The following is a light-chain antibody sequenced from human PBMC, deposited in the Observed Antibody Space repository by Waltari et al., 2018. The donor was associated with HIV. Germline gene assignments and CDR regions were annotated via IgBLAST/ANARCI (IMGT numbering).Light chain of an antibody. V-gene: IGLV1-47*01. CDR1: SSTIGTNY. Sequence: QSMLTQPPSASGTPGQRVTISCSGRSSTIGTNYVSWYQHLPGTAPKLLIYRTTQRPSGVPDRFSGSKSGTSASLAISGLRSEDEADYYCATWDDSLSGPVFGGGTKLTVL. CDR3: ATWDDSLSGPV. J-gene: IGLJ2*01. CDR2: RTT.